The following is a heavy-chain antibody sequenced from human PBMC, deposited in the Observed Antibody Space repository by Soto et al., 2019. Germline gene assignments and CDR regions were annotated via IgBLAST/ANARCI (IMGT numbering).Heavy chain of an antibody. J-gene: IGHJ6*02. CDR3: ARPRGYSYGYESNYYYYGMDV. V-gene: IGHV1-18*01. CDR2: ISAYNGNT. D-gene: IGHD5-18*01. CDR1: GYTFTSYV. Sequence: ASVKVSCKAAGYTFTSYVISWVRQAPGQGLEWMGWISAYNGNTNYAQKLQGRVTMTTDTSTSTAYMELRSLRSDDTAVYYCARPRGYSYGYESNYYYYGMDVWGQGTTVTVSS.